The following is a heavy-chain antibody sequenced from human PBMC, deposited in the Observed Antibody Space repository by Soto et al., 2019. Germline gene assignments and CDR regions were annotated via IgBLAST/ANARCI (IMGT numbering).Heavy chain of an antibody. CDR2: IYYSGST. V-gene: IGHV4-59*01. Sequence: SETLSLTCTVSGGSISSYYWSWIRQPPGKGLEWIGYIYYSGSTNYNPSLKSRVTISVDTSKNQFSLKLCSVTAAYTAVYYCARETNWTDMKYGMDVGGQGTTVTVSS. J-gene: IGHJ6*02. CDR1: GGSISSYY. CDR3: ARETNWTDMKYGMDV. D-gene: IGHD1-1*01.